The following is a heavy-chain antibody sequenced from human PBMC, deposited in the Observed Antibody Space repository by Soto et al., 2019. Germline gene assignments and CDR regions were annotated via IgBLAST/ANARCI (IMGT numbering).Heavy chain of an antibody. CDR3: ARYLLVVVAATRRSPSGMDF. D-gene: IGHD2-15*01. CDR1: GDTFTSYY. J-gene: IGHJ6*02. Sequence: ASVKVSCKASGDTFTSYYLHWVRQATGQGLEWMGIINPSGGSTSYAQKFQGRVTMTRDTSTSTVYMELSSLRSEDTAVYYCARYLLVVVAATRRSPSGMDFWGQGTTVTVSS. V-gene: IGHV1-46*01. CDR2: INPSGGST.